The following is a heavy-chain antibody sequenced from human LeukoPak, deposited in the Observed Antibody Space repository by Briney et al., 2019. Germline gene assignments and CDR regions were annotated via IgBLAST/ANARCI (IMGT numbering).Heavy chain of an antibody. CDR3: ATDDWENGVSV. CDR1: GFTFTSYN. J-gene: IGHJ3*01. D-gene: IGHD2-21*01. CDR2: IDSNSNSI. Sequence: GGSLRLSCAASGFTFTSYNMNWFRQAPGQGLQWLSYIDSNSNSIFYADSVRGRFTISRDNAKDSLFLLMNNVRAEDTAVYYCATDDWENGVSVWGRGTMVSVS. V-gene: IGHV3-48*04.